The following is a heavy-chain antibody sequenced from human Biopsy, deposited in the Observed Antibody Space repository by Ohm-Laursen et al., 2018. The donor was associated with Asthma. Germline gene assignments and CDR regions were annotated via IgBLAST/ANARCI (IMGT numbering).Heavy chain of an antibody. CDR3: VRHQYSSSWSTFDY. CDR2: MYHSGSP. V-gene: IGHV4-39*01. D-gene: IGHD3-22*01. CDR1: GGSITSSSYY. Sequence: TLSLTCTVSGGSITSSSYYWGWIRQPPGKGMEWIGSMYHSGSPYYHPSLKSRPTISVDTSKNHFSLKMSSVTAADTAVYFCVRHQYSSSWSTFDYWGQGALVTVSS. J-gene: IGHJ4*02.